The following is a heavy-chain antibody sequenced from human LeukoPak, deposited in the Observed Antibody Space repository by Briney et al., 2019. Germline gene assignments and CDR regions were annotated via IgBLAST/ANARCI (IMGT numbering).Heavy chain of an antibody. Sequence: AMSLSLSCAAFGVTLIPYVVHWVRQAPGKGLEWVAVISYEGGTQHYADSVKGRFIISRDNHSNTLYLQMNSLRSEATAVYYCAKEGMAHLSTWYDLWGQGTQFIVSS. J-gene: IGHJ5*02. D-gene: IGHD5-24*01. CDR3: AKEGMAHLSTWYDL. CDR2: ISYEGGTQ. V-gene: IGHV3-30*18. CDR1: GVTLIPYV.